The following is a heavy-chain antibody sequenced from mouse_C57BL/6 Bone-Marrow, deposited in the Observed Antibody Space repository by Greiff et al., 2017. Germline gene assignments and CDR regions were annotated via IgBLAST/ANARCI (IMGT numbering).Heavy chain of an antibody. V-gene: IGHV1-50*01. CDR2: IDPSDSYT. D-gene: IGHD2-3*01. Sequence: QVQLQQPGAELVKPGASVKLSCKASSYTFTSYWMQWVKQRPGQGLEWIGEIDPSDSYTNYNQKFKGKATLTVDTSSSTAYMQLSSLTSEDSAVYYCARGYLAWFAYWGQGTLVTVSA. CDR3: ARGYLAWFAY. CDR1: SYTFTSYW. J-gene: IGHJ3*01.